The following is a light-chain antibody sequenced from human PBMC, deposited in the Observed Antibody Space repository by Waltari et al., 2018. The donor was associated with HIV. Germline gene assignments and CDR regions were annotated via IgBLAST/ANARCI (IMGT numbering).Light chain of an antibody. CDR1: SNNVGYQG. CDR3: SAWDSSLDAVV. Sequence: QAGLTQPPSVSEGLRQTATLTCTGNSNNVGYQGASWLQQHQGHPPQLLSYRDNNRPSGISGRFSAARSGDTASLTIVGLQPEDEADYYCSAWDSSLDAVVFGGGTRLTVL. J-gene: IGLJ2*01. V-gene: IGLV10-54*04. CDR2: RDN.